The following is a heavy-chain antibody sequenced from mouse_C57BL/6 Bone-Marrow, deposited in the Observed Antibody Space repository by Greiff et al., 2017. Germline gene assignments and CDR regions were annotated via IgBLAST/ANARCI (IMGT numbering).Heavy chain of an antibody. CDR3: ARYGNYVGVWFAY. D-gene: IGHD2-1*01. CDR2: IDPEDGET. V-gene: IGHV14-2*01. J-gene: IGHJ3*01. CDR1: GFNIKDYY. Sequence: VQLQQSGAELVKPGASVKFSCTASGFNIKDYYMHWVKQRTEQGLEWIGRIDPEDGETKYDPKFQGKATITADKSSNTAYLQLISLTSEDTAVYYCARYGNYVGVWFAYWGQGTLVTVSA.